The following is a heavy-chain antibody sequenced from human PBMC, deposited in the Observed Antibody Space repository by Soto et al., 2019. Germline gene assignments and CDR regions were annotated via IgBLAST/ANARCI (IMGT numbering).Heavy chain of an antibody. CDR2: ISYDGSNK. V-gene: IGHV3-30-3*01. Sequence: ESGGGVVQPGRSLRLSCAASGFTFSSYAMHWVRQAPGKGLEWVAVISYDGSNKYYADSVKGRFTISRDNSKNTLYLQMNSLRAEDTAVYYCAREGRITMIVVVITTGYYFDYWGQGTLVTVSS. CDR1: GFTFSSYA. J-gene: IGHJ4*02. CDR3: AREGRITMIVVVITTGYYFDY. D-gene: IGHD3-22*01.